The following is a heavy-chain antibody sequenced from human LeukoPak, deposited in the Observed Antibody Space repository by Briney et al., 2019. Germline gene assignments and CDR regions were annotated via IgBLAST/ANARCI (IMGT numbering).Heavy chain of an antibody. D-gene: IGHD4-17*01. CDR2: INTDGSST. J-gene: IGHJ4*02. CDR1: GFTFSSYW. V-gene: IGHV3-74*01. Sequence: GGSLRLSCAASGFTFSSYWMHWVRQAPGKGLVWVSRINTDGSSTSYADSVKGRFTISRDNAKNTLYLQMNSLRAEDTAVYYCARELDYGDYIGDFDYWGQGTLVTVSS. CDR3: ARELDYGDYIGDFDY.